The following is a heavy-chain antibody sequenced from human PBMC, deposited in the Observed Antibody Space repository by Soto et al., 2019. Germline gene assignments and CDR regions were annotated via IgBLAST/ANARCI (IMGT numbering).Heavy chain of an antibody. J-gene: IGHJ6*02. CDR2: MIPNSKNT. CDR1: GYTFTSYD. Sequence: ASVKVSCKAYGYTFTSYDINWVRQATGQGLEWMGWMIPNSKNTGYAQKFQGRVTMTNNTSIGTAYMELSSLRSDDTAIYYCARDPFCGGDCYSGQHFYYGLDVWGQGTTVTVSS. D-gene: IGHD2-21*02. V-gene: IGHV1-8*01. CDR3: ARDPFCGGDCYSGQHFYYGLDV.